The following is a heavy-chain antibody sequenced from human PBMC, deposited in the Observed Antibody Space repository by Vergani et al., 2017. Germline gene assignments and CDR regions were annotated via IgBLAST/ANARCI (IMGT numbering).Heavy chain of an antibody. J-gene: IGHJ4*02. CDR3: ARSRPYCTSGSCPAI. CDR2: IHTGGST. V-gene: IGHV4-61*09. D-gene: IGHD2-15*01. Sequence: QVQLQQWGAGVVKPSQTLSLTCAVTGGSISSGDHYWSWIRQPAGKGPEWIGHIHTGGSTDLNPSFKSRVSISVATSKSQFSLKLNSVTVADTAVYYCARSRPYCTSGSCPAIWGQGTLVTVSS. CDR1: GGSISSGDHY.